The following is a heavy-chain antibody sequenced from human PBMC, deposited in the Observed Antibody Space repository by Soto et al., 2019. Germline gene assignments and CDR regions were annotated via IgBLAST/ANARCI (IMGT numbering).Heavy chain of an antibody. Sequence: QVQLEQSGGEVKRPGASMKVSCKASGYTFTNFDIRWVRQAPGQGLEWMGWISPSNGKTYYGQKFQGRVTMTTDTSTATANLELRRLRPDDTAVYYCARDRNWVDPWGQGTLVTVS. CDR1: GYTFTNFD. CDR3: ARDRNWVDP. CDR2: ISPSNGKT. V-gene: IGHV1-18*01. J-gene: IGHJ5*02.